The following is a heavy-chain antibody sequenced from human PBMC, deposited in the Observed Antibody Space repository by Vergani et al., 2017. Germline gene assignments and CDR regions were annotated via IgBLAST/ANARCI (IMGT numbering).Heavy chain of an antibody. Sequence: EVQLLESGGGLVQPGGSLRLSCAASGFTFSSYEMNWVRQAPGKGLEWVSYISSSSSYTNYADSVKGRFTISRDNAKNSLYLQMNSLRAEDTAVYYCARDPTYYYDSSGYSDAFDIWGQGTMVTVSS. V-gene: IGHV3-48*03. J-gene: IGHJ3*02. CDR2: ISSSSSYT. CDR1: GFTFSSYE. CDR3: ARDPTYYYDSSGYSDAFDI. D-gene: IGHD3-22*01.